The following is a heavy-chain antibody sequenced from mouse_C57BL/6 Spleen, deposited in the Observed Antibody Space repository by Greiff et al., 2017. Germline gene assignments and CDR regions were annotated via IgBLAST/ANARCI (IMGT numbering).Heavy chain of an antibody. Sequence: EVKVEESGGGLVQPGGSMKLSCVASGFTFSNYWMNWVRQSPEKGLEWVAQIRLKSDNYATHYAESVKGRFTISRDDSKSSVYLQMNNLRAEDTGIYYCTLSGNYSYWYFDVWGTGTTVTVSS. V-gene: IGHV6-3*01. J-gene: IGHJ1*03. CDR1: GFTFSNYW. D-gene: IGHD2-1*01. CDR3: TLSGNYSYWYFDV. CDR2: IRLKSDNYAT.